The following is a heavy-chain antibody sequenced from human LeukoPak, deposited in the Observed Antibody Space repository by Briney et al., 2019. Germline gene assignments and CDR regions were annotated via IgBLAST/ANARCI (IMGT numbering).Heavy chain of an antibody. CDR1: GGSISSSSYY. J-gene: IGHJ4*02. D-gene: IGHD1-26*01. CDR2: IYYSGST. CDR3: ARRDGGSYHVVHFDY. Sequence: PSETLSLTCTVSGGSISSSSYYWGWIRQPPGKGLGWIGSIYYSGSTYYNPSLKSRVTISVDTSKNQFSLKLSSVTAADTAVYYCARRDGGSYHVVHFDYWGQGTLVTVSS. V-gene: IGHV4-39*01.